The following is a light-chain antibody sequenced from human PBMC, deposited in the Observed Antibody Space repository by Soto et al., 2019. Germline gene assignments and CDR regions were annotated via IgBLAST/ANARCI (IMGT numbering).Light chain of an antibody. CDR3: QQTYSSPRT. V-gene: IGKV1-39*01. CDR1: QSISND. Sequence: DIQMTQSPSSLSASVGDRVTITCRTSQSISNDLNWYQQKPGKAPKLLIYGTSNLQSGVPSRFSGSGSGADFILTISSLQPEDFATYYRQQTYSSPRTFGQGTKVEIK. CDR2: GTS. J-gene: IGKJ1*01.